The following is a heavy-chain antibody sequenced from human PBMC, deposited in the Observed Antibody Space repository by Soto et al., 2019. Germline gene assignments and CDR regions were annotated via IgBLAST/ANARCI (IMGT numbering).Heavy chain of an antibody. D-gene: IGHD2-15*01. Sequence: QVQLVQSGAEVKKPGASVKVSCKASGYTFTSYYMHWVRQAPGQGLEWMGIINPSGGSTSYAQKFQGRVTMTRDTSTSPVYMELSSLRSEDTAVYYCEREKGRYCSGGSCLERYYYYGMDVWGQGTTVTVSS. V-gene: IGHV1-46*01. CDR1: GYTFTSYY. CDR2: INPSGGST. J-gene: IGHJ6*02. CDR3: EREKGRYCSGGSCLERYYYYGMDV.